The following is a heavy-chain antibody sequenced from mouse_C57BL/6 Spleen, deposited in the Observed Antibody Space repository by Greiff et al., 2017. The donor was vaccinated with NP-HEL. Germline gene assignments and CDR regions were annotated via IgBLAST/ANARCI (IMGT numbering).Heavy chain of an antibody. D-gene: IGHD2-3*01. CDR3: AINDGYYGFDY. V-gene: IGHV1-74*01. Sequence: QVQLKQPGAELVKPGASVKVSCKASGYTFTSYWMHWVKQRPGQGLEWIGRIHPSDSDTNYNQKFKGKATLTVDKSSSTAYMQLSSLTSEDSAVYYCAINDGYYGFDYWGQGTTLTVSS. CDR1: GYTFTSYW. CDR2: IHPSDSDT. J-gene: IGHJ2*01.